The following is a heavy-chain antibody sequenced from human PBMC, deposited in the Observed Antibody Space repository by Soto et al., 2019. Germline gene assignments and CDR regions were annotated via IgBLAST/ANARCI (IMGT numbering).Heavy chain of an antibody. CDR3: ARETMVRGVITNWFDP. Sequence: SETLSLTCAVYGGSFSGYYWSWIRQPPGKGLEWIGEINHSGSTNYNPSLKSRVTISVDTSKNQFSLKLSSVTAADTVVYYCARETMVRGVITNWFDPWGQGTLVTVSS. CDR2: INHSGST. D-gene: IGHD3-10*01. J-gene: IGHJ5*02. CDR1: GGSFSGYY. V-gene: IGHV4-34*01.